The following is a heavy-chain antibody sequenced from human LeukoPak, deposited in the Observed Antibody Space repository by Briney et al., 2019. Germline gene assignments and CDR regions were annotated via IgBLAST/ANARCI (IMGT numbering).Heavy chain of an antibody. Sequence: ASVKVSCKASGYTFTGYYMHWVRQAPGQGLEGMGWINPNSGGTNYAQKFQGRVTMTRDTSISTAYMELSSLRSEDTAVYYCATGRERYDYYGMDVWGQGTTVTVSS. CDR1: GYTFTGYY. D-gene: IGHD3-9*01. CDR3: ATGRERYDYYGMDV. CDR2: INPNSGGT. J-gene: IGHJ6*02. V-gene: IGHV1-2*02.